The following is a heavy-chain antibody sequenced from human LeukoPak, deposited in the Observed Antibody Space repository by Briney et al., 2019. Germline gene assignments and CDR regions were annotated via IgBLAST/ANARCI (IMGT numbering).Heavy chain of an antibody. D-gene: IGHD3-22*01. CDR1: GGSISSYY. Sequence: SETLSLTCTVSGGSISSYYWSWIRQPPGKGLEWIGYIYYSGSTYYNPSLKGRVTISVDTSKNQFSLKLSSVTAADTAVYYCARVDYYDSSGLDYWGQGTLVTVSS. J-gene: IGHJ4*02. CDR2: IYYSGST. V-gene: IGHV4-59*12. CDR3: ARVDYYDSSGLDY.